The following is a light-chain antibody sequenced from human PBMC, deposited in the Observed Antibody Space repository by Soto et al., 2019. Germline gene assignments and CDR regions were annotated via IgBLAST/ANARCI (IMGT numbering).Light chain of an antibody. V-gene: IGKV1-39*01. CDR3: QQSYSTPST. J-gene: IGKJ5*01. CDR2: AAS. Sequence: DIQMMQSPSSLSASVGDRVTITCRASQSISSYLNWYQQQAGKAHNLLIYAASSLQSGVPSRFSGSGSGTDFTLTISSLQPEDFATYYCQQSYSTPSTFGQGTRLEIK. CDR1: QSISSY.